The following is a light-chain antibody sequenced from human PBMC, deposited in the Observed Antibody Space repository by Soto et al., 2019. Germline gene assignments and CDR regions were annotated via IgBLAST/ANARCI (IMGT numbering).Light chain of an antibody. V-gene: IGLV2-14*01. J-gene: IGLJ3*02. CDR2: DVT. CDR1: SSDVGGYNY. Sequence: QSALTQPASVSGSTGKSITISCTGTSSDVGGYNYVSWYQQHPGKAPKLMIYDVTNRPSGVSNRFSGSKSGNTASLTISGLQAEDEADYYCRSYTSSSTPLVFGGGTKLNVL. CDR3: RSYTSSSTPLV.